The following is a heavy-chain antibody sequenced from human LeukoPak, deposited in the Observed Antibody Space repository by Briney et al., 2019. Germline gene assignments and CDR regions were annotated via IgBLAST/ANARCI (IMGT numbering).Heavy chain of an antibody. Sequence: GGSLRLSCAASGFTFSSYGMHWVRQAPGKGLEWVSAISGSGGSTYYADSVKGRFTISRDNAKNSLYLQMNSLRAEDTAVYYCARPGYSSGWYDYWGQGTLVTVSS. CDR2: ISGSGGST. J-gene: IGHJ4*02. CDR1: GFTFSSYG. D-gene: IGHD6-19*01. V-gene: IGHV3-23*01. CDR3: ARPGYSSGWYDY.